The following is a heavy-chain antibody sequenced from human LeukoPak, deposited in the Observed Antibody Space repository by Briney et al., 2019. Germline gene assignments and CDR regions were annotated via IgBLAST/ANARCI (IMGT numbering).Heavy chain of an antibody. D-gene: IGHD5-24*01. Sequence: PETLSLTCTVSGGSISTYYWSWIRQPPGKGLQWIGYIYHNGNSNYNPSLKGRLTISVDTAKNQFSLKLTSVTAADTAVYYCARDGGLQSHFDYWGQGALVTVSS. CDR2: IYHNGNS. CDR3: ARDGGLQSHFDY. V-gene: IGHV4-59*01. CDR1: GGSISTYY. J-gene: IGHJ4*02.